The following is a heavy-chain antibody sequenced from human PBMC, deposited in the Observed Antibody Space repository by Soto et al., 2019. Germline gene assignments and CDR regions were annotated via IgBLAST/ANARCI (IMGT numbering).Heavy chain of an antibody. Sequence: GESLKISCQASGYSFANFWIAWVRQMPGEGLEWLGIIYPDDSDTRYSPSFLGQVTISADKSIKTTYLQWSSLKASDTAIYFCASSVLVTSTMNYFDLWGQGTLVTVSS. CDR2: IYPDDSDT. D-gene: IGHD2-8*02. CDR1: GYSFANFW. CDR3: ASSVLVTSTMNYFDL. V-gene: IGHV5-51*01. J-gene: IGHJ4*02.